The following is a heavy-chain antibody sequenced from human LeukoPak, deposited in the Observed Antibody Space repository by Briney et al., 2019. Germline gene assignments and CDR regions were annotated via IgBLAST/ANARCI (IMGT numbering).Heavy chain of an antibody. CDR2: INSDGSST. CDR3: ARGLGTQGAFDI. D-gene: IGHD7-27*01. J-gene: IGHJ3*02. Sequence: GGSPRLSCAASGFTFSSYWMHWVRQAPGKGLVWVSRINSDGSSTSYADSVKGRFTISRDNAKNTLYLQMNSLRAEDTAVYYCARGLGTQGAFDIWGQGTMVTVSS. V-gene: IGHV3-74*01. CDR1: GFTFSSYW.